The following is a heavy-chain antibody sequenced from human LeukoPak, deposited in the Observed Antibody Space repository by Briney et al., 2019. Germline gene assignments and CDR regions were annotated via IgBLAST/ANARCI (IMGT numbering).Heavy chain of an antibody. CDR3: ARAPYYYGSGSYYPFDY. V-gene: IGHV1-69*13. CDR1: GGTFSSYA. Sequence: SVKVSCKASGGTFSSYAISWVRQAPGQGLEWMGGIIPIFGTANYAQKFQDRVTITADESTSTAYMELSSLRSEDTAVYYCARAPYYYGSGSYYPFDYWGQGTLVTVSS. J-gene: IGHJ4*02. D-gene: IGHD3-10*01. CDR2: IIPIFGTA.